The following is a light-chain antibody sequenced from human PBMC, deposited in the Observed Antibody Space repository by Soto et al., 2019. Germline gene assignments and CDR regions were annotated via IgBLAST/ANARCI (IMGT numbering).Light chain of an antibody. CDR1: QSAGSSF. J-gene: IGKJ1*01. CDR3: QQYYDWPQT. Sequence: DIVLTQSPGTLSLSPGDRATLSCRASQSAGSSFLAWYQQKPGQAPRLLIYGASTRATGIPDTFSGTGSATAFTLTISSLQSDDVAVYYCQQYYDWPQTFGQGTKVDIK. CDR2: GAS. V-gene: IGKV3-20*01.